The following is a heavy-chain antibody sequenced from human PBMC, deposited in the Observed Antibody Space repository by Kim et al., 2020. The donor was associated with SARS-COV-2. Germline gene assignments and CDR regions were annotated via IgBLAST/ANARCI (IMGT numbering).Heavy chain of an antibody. J-gene: IGHJ4*02. D-gene: IGHD3-10*01. Sequence: YNPSLKSRVTISVDTSKNQFSLKLSSVTAADTAVYYCASAKGPGRGNFDYWGQGTLVTVSS. CDR3: ASAKGPGRGNFDY. V-gene: IGHV4-59*01.